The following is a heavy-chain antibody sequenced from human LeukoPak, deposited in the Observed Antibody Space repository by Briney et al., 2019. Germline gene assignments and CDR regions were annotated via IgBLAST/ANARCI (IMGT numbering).Heavy chain of an antibody. CDR1: GFTFSSYG. J-gene: IGHJ4*02. D-gene: IGHD3-10*01. CDR3: AKDSVTMVRGVMRGWDTRPGQRLSPDAGREYYFDY. CDR2: ISYDGSNK. V-gene: IGHV3-30*18. Sequence: GGSLRLPCAASGFTFSSYGMHWVRQAPGKGLEWVAVISYDGSNKYYADSVKGRITISRDNSKNTLYLQMNSLRAEDTAVYYCAKDSVTMVRGVMRGWDTRPGQRLSPDAGREYYFDYWGQGTLVTVSS.